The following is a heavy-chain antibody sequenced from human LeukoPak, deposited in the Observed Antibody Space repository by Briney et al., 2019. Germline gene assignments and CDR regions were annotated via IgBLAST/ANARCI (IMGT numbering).Heavy chain of an antibody. CDR1: GASISNYY. Sequence: PSETLSLTCTVSGASISNYYWSWSRQPPGKGPEWIGYIHYTGSAHYNPSLMSRVTISVDTSKTQFSLRLTSVTAADTAVYYCTRGPGAASVWGQGTLVTVSS. J-gene: IGHJ4*02. V-gene: IGHV4-59*01. CDR2: IHYTGSA. CDR3: TRGPGAASV. D-gene: IGHD7-27*01.